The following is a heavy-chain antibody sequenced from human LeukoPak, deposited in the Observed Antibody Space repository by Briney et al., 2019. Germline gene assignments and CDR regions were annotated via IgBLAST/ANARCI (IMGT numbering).Heavy chain of an antibody. J-gene: IGHJ4*02. V-gene: IGHV3-74*01. D-gene: IGHD5-24*01. CDR3: ARGGWLQLYFDY. CDR2: INSDGSST. CDR1: GFTFSSYW. Sequence: PGGSLRLSCAASGFTFSSYWMHWVRQAPGKGLVWVSRINSDGSSTSYADSVKGRFTISRDNAKNSLYLQMNSLRAEDTAVYYCARGGWLQLYFDYWGQGTLVTVSS.